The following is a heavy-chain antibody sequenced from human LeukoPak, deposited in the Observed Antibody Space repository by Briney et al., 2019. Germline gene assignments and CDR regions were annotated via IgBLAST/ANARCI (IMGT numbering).Heavy chain of an antibody. Sequence: GGSLRLSCAASGFTFSRYTMNWVRQTPGKGLERVSSISSESTYIYYADSMKGRFTISRDNAKNSLYLQMNNLRAEDTAIYYCARDPLKTYSGSYYRFDYWGQGTLVTVSS. D-gene: IGHD1-26*01. V-gene: IGHV3-21*01. CDR3: ARDPLKTYSGSYYRFDY. CDR2: ISSESTYI. J-gene: IGHJ4*02. CDR1: GFTFSRYT.